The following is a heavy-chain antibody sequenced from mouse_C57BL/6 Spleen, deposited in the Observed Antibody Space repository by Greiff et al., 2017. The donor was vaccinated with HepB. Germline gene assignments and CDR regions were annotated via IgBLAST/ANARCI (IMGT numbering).Heavy chain of an antibody. CDR3: ASPDYDEGAWFAY. V-gene: IGHV1-50*01. Sequence: VQLQQPGAELVKPGASVKLSCKASGYTFTSYWMQWVKQRPGQGLEWIGEIDPSDSYTNYNQKFKGKATLTVDTSSSTAYMQLSSLTSEDSAVYYCASPDYDEGAWFAYWGQGTLVTVSA. CDR2: IDPSDSYT. D-gene: IGHD2-4*01. CDR1: GYTFTSYW. J-gene: IGHJ3*01.